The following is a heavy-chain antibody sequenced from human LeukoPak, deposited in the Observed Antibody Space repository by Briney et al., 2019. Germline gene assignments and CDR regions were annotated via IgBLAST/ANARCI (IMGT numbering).Heavy chain of an antibody. D-gene: IGHD3-22*01. CDR2: INHSGST. V-gene: IGHV4-34*01. Sequence: SETLSLTCAVYGGSFSGYYWSWIRQPPGKGLEWIGEINHSGSTNYNPSLKSRVTISVDTSKNQFSLKLSSVTAADTAVYYCARHRPSYYYDSSGYGDYWGQGTLVTVSS. J-gene: IGHJ4*02. CDR3: ARHRPSYYYDSSGYGDY. CDR1: GGSFSGYY.